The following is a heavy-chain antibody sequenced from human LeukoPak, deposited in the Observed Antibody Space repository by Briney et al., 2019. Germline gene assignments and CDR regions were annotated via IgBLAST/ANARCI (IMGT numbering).Heavy chain of an antibody. J-gene: IGHJ4*02. Sequence: GGSLRLSCAASGFTFSDYYMSWIRQAPGKGLEWVSYISTNGNTIYYADSVKGRFTISRDDAKNSLYLQMNSLRAEDTAVYYCARDSHYGDPFDYWGQGTLVTVSS. D-gene: IGHD4-17*01. CDR1: GFTFSDYY. CDR2: ISTNGNTI. V-gene: IGHV3-11*01. CDR3: ARDSHYGDPFDY.